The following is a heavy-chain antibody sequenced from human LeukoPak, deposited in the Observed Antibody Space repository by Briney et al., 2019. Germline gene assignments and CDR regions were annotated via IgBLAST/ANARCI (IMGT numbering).Heavy chain of an antibody. Sequence: GGSLRLSCSASGFTFSSYAMHWVRQAPGKGLEYVSAISSNGGSTYYADSVKGRFTISRDNSKNTLYLQMNSLRAEDTAVYYCAKEGSYYYDSSGYYPPYFDYWGQGTLVTVSS. J-gene: IGHJ4*02. CDR3: AKEGSYYYDSSGYYPPYFDY. CDR1: GFTFSSYA. CDR2: ISSNGGST. D-gene: IGHD3-22*01. V-gene: IGHV3-64*04.